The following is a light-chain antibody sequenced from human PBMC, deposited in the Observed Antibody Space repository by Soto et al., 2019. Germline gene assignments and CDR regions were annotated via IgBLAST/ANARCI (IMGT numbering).Light chain of an antibody. CDR1: SSNIGSNT. J-gene: IGLJ1*01. Sequence: QSVLTQPPSASGTPGQRVTISCSGGSSNIGSNTVNWYQQLPGTAPKLFIYIDNQRPSGVPDRFSGSKSGTSASLAITGLQAEDEADYFCQSYDHSLGGSGVFGTGTKLTVL. V-gene: IGLV1-44*01. CDR3: QSYDHSLGGSGV. CDR2: IDN.